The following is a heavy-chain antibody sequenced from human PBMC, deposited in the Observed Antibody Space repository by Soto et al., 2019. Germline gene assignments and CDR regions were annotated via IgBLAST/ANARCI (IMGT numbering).Heavy chain of an antibody. CDR1: GFAVSNHY. V-gene: IGHV3-53*02. CDR3: ARNSMMDV. J-gene: IGHJ6*02. CDR2: IRTTGST. Sequence: EVQLVETGGSLIQPGGSRGLSCAASGFAVSNHYMNWVRQAPGKGREWVSIIRTTGSTYYAASVKGRFTISRDNSKNTVSLEMNSLRVEDTAVYYCARNSMMDVWGQGTTVIVSS.